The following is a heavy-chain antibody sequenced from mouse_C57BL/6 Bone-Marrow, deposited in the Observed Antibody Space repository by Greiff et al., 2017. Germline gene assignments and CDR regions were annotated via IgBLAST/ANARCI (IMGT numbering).Heavy chain of an antibody. Sequence: VKLMESGAELARPGASVKLSCKASGYTFTSYGISWVKQRTGQGLEWIGEIYPRSGNTYYNEKFKGKATLTADKSSSTAYMQLNSLTSEDSAVYYCARSEDPWYFDVWGTGTTVTVSS. CDR2: IYPRSGNT. CDR3: ARSEDPWYFDV. CDR1: GYTFTSYG. J-gene: IGHJ1*03. V-gene: IGHV1-81*01.